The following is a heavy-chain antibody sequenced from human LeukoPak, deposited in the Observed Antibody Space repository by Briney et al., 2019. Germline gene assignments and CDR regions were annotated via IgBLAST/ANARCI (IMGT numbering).Heavy chain of an antibody. J-gene: IGHJ4*02. CDR1: GFTFSNYG. D-gene: IGHD1-26*01. CDR3: AKDLSPMVGAKIFDY. CDR2: IRYDGTNK. Sequence: PGGSLRLSRAASGFTFSNYGMHWVRQAPGKGLEWVAFIRYDGTNKYYADSVKGRFTISRDNSKNTLYLQMNSLRAEDTAVYSCAKDLSPMVGAKIFDYWGQGTLVTVSS. V-gene: IGHV3-30*02.